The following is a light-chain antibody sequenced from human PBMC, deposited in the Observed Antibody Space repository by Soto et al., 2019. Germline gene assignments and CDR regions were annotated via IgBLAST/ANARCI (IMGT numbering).Light chain of an antibody. CDR1: QGIAGW. Sequence: DIQMTQSPSSVSASVGDRVTITCRASQGIAGWLAWYQQKPGKAPRLLIYAASILQSGVPSRFSGSESGTEFPLTISSLQPEDFETYYCQQANSFPRTFGQGTKVEIK. J-gene: IGKJ1*01. CDR2: AAS. V-gene: IGKV1-12*01. CDR3: QQANSFPRT.